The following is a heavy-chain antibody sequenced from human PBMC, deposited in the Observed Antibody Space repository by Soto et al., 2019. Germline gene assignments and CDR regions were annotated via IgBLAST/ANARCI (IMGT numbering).Heavy chain of an antibody. D-gene: IGHD1-7*01. J-gene: IGHJ6*02. CDR2: IGTAGDT. Sequence: PGGSLRLSCAASGFTFSSYDMHWVRQATGKGLEWVSAIGTAGDTYYPGSVKGRFTISRENAKNSLYLQMNSLRAGDTAVYYCARGLELSPGMDVWGQGTTVTVSS. CDR3: ARGLELSPGMDV. V-gene: IGHV3-13*01. CDR1: GFTFSSYD.